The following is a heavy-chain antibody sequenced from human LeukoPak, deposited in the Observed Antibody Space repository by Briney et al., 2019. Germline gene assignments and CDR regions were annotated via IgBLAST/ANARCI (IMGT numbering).Heavy chain of an antibody. CDR3: ARGLYGDYYYYYMDV. J-gene: IGHJ6*03. CDR1: GYTFTSYY. V-gene: IGHV1-46*01. Sequence: GASVKVSCKASGYTFTSYYMHWVRQAPGQGLEWMGIINPSGGSTSYAQKFQGRVTMTRDTSTSTVYMELSSLRSEDTAVYYCARGLYGDYYYYYMDVWGKGTTVTVSS. D-gene: IGHD4-17*01. CDR2: INPSGGST.